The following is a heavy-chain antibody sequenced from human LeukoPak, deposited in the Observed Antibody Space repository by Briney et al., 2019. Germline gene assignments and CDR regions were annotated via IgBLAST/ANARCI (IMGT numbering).Heavy chain of an antibody. D-gene: IGHD4-17*01. Sequence: SQTLSLTCAISGYSVSSNSSAWNWIRQSPSRGLEWLRKTYYRSKWYNDYAVSVKSRITINPDTSKNQFSLQLNSVTPEDTAVYYCARVSPNTVTTLQYFDYWGQGTLVTVSS. CDR2: TYYRSKWYN. CDR3: ARVSPNTVTTLQYFDY. J-gene: IGHJ4*02. CDR1: GYSVSSNSSA. V-gene: IGHV6-1*01.